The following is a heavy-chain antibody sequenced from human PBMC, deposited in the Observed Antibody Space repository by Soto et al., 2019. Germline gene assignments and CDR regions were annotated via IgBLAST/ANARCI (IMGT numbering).Heavy chain of an antibody. D-gene: IGHD5-12*01. CDR3: ARGGGYDSFDY. V-gene: IGHV4-30-2*06. CDR1: GASISYGGFS. CDR2: ISHLEST. J-gene: IGHJ4*02. Sequence: KPSETLSLTFTVSGASISYGGFSWSWIRQSPGKGLEWIGYISHLESTYFHPSFKSRLTMSIDRTRNQFSLKLSSVTAADMAVYYCARGGGYDSFDYWGQGVLVTVSS.